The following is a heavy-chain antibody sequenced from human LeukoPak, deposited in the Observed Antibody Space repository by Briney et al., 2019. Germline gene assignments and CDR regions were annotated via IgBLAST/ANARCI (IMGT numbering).Heavy chain of an antibody. J-gene: IGHJ5*02. V-gene: IGHV4-34*01. Sequence: SETLSLTCAVYGGSFSGYYWSWIRQPPGKGLEWIGEINHSGSTNYNPSLKSRVAISVDTSKNQFSLKLSSVTAADTAVYYCARAPVGLRSPTNWFDPWGQGTLVTVSS. CDR2: INHSGST. D-gene: IGHD1-26*01. CDR1: GGSFSGYY. CDR3: ARAPVGLRSPTNWFDP.